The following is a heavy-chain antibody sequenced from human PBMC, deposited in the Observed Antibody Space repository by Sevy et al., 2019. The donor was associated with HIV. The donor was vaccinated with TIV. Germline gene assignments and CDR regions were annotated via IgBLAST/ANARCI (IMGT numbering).Heavy chain of an antibody. D-gene: IGHD3-3*01. V-gene: IGHV3-23*01. J-gene: IGHJ4*01. CDR3: AKDVPDQSWYDDFWSGSPCFDY. Sequence: GGSLRLSCVGSGFRFGSQAMSWVRQAPGKGLEWVSGMSGRGDSRGYAHSVKGRFPISRDNSKNTVYLQMNSLTAEDTALYYCAKDVPDQSWYDDFWSGSPCFDYWGRGILVTVSS. CDR2: MSGRGDSR. CDR1: GFRFGSQA.